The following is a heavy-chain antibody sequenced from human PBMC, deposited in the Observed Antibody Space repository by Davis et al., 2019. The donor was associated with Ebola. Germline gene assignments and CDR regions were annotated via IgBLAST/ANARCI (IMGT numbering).Heavy chain of an antibody. V-gene: IGHV3-72*01. J-gene: IGHJ4*02. CDR3: ARSCSSTNCYPDY. CDR2: TRNRANSYTT. D-gene: IGHD2-2*01. CDR1: GFTLSDHY. Sequence: GESLKISCAASGFTLSDHYMDWLRQAPGKGLQWVGRTRNRANSYTTEYAASVKGRFTISRDDSKNSLYLQMNSLRTEDTALYYCARSCSSTNCYPDYWGQGTLVTVSS.